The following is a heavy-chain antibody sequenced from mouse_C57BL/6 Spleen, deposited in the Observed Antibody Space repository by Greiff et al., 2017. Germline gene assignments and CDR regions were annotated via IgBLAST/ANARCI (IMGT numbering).Heavy chain of an antibody. CDR1: GFNIKDDY. V-gene: IGHV14-4*01. J-gene: IGHJ1*03. Sequence: EVQLQESGAELVRPGASVKLSCTASGFNIKDDYMHWVKQRPEQGLEWIGWIDPENGDTEYASKFQGKATITADTSSNTAYLQLSSLTSEDTAVXYCTTAGGDYDGYFDVWGTGTTVTVSS. D-gene: IGHD2-4*01. CDR2: IDPENGDT. CDR3: TTAGGDYDGYFDV.